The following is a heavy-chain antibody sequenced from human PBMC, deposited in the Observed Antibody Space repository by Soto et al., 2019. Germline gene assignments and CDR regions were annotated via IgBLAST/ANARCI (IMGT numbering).Heavy chain of an antibody. V-gene: IGHV1-18*04. D-gene: IGHD2-21*02. J-gene: IGHJ6*02. Sequence: GASVKVSCKASGYTFTSYGISWVRQAPGQGLEWMGWISAYKDNTNYAQKLQGRVTMTTDRSTSTAYMELRSLTSDDTAVYYCARDCGGVCYFAYHYYAMDVWGQGTTVTVS. CDR3: ARDCGGVCYFAYHYYAMDV. CDR1: GYTFTSYG. CDR2: ISAYKDNT.